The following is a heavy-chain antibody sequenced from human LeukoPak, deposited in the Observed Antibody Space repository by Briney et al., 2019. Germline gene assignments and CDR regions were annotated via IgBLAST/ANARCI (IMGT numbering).Heavy chain of an antibody. CDR2: IYYSGST. Sequence: HSETLSLTCTVSGGSISSSSYYWGWIRQPPGKGLEWIGSIYYSGSTYYNPSLKSRVTISVDTSKNQFSLKLSSVTAADTAVYYYARGPGYYDSSGYYIIDYWGQGTLVTVSS. J-gene: IGHJ4*02. V-gene: IGHV4-39*07. CDR3: ARGPGYYDSSGYYIIDY. D-gene: IGHD3-22*01. CDR1: GGSISSSSYY.